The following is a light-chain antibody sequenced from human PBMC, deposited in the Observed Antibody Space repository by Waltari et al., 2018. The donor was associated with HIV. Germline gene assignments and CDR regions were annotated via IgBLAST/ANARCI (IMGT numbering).Light chain of an antibody. V-gene: IGLV2-11*01. CDR3: CSHAGNFIFA. J-gene: IGLJ1*01. Sequence: QSALTQPHSVSGSPGQSLTISCTGPSTYVDTFVSWYQQYPGQAPKVLIYDVNKRPSGVPDRFSASKSGNTAFLTISGLQAEDEAEYHCCSHAGNFIFAFGTGTKVTVL. CDR1: STYVDTF. CDR2: DVN.